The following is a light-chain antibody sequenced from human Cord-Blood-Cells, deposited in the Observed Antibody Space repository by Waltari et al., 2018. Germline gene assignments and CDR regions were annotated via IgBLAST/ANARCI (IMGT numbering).Light chain of an antibody. CDR2: AAS. Sequence: DLQITQSPSSLSASVGDRVTITRRASQSISSYLNWYQQKPGKAPKLLIYAASSLQSGVPSRFSGSGSGTDCTLTISSLQPEDFATYYCQQSYSTLRFTFGPGTKVDIK. CDR3: QQSYSTLRFT. J-gene: IGKJ3*01. CDR1: QSISSY. V-gene: IGKV1-39*01.